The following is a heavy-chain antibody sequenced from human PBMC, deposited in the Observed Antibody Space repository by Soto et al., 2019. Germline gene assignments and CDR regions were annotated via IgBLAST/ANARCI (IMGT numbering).Heavy chain of an antibody. V-gene: IGHV3-15*01. CDR2: IKSKTDGGTT. CDR1: GFTFSNAW. D-gene: IGHD3-3*01. CDR3: TTQGYDFWSGYYGDWYFDL. J-gene: IGHJ2*01. Sequence: EVQLVESGGGLVKPGGSLRLSCAASGFTFSNAWMSWVRQAPGKGLEWVGRIKSKTDGGTTDYAAPVKGRFTISRDDSTNTLYLQMNSLKTEDTAVYYCTTQGYDFWSGYYGDWYFDLWGRGTLVTVSS.